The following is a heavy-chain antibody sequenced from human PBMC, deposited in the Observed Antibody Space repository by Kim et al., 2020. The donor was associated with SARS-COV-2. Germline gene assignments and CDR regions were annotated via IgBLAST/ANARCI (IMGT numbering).Heavy chain of an antibody. CDR2: IKSKTDGGTT. D-gene: IGHD3-10*01. V-gene: IGHV3-15*01. CDR3: TTDRLLWFGESMGY. J-gene: IGHJ4*02. CDR1: GFTFSNAW. Sequence: GGSLRLSCAASGFTFSNAWMSWVRQAPGKGLEWVGRIKSKTDGGTTDYAAPVKGRFTISRDDSKNTLYLQMNSLKTEDTAVYYCTTDRLLWFGESMGYWGQGTLVTVSS.